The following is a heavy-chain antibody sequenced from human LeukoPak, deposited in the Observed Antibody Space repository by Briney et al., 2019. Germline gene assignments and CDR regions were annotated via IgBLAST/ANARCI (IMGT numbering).Heavy chain of an antibody. CDR2: ISGSGGST. CDR1: GFTFSSYA. V-gene: IGHV3-23*01. Sequence: PGGSLRVSCAASGFTFSSYAMSWVRQAPGKGLEWVSAISGSGGSTYYADSVKGRFTISGDNSKNTLYLQINSLRAEDTAVYYCAKARMITFGGVITPLDYWGQGTLVTVSS. CDR3: AKARMITFGGVITPLDY. D-gene: IGHD3-16*02. J-gene: IGHJ4*02.